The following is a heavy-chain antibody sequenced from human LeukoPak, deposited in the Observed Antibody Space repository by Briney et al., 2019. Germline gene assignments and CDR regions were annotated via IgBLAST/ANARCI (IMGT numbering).Heavy chain of an antibody. CDR3: ARIIAASQDVFDI. CDR2: IYYSGNT. V-gene: IGHV4-39*01. Sequence: PSETLSLTCTVSGVSISSSNSYWGWIRQPPGKGLEWIGSIYYSGNTYYNASLKSQVSISIDTSKNQFSLRLTSVTAADTAVYYCARIIAASQDVFDIWGQGTMITVSS. CDR1: GVSISSSNSY. D-gene: IGHD6-6*01. J-gene: IGHJ3*02.